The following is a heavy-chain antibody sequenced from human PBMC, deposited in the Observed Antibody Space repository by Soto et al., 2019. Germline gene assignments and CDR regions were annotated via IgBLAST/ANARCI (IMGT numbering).Heavy chain of an antibody. CDR1: GFSFTSYT. Sequence: EVQLLESGGGLGQPGGSLRLSCAASGFSFTSYTMAWVRQAPGKGLEWVSAISGSGSSPYYADSVKGRFTVSRDSSKDMVYLQMCSLRAEDTAVYYCARYAYGLSSSSWYRGGWFDPWGQGTLVTVSS. CDR2: ISGSGSSP. V-gene: IGHV3-23*01. CDR3: ARYAYGLSSSSWYRGGWFDP. D-gene: IGHD6-13*01. J-gene: IGHJ5*02.